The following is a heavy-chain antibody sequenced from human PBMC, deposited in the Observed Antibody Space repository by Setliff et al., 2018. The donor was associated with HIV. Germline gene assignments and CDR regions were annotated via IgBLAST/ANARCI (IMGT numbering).Heavy chain of an antibody. J-gene: IGHJ4*02. CDR1: GFTVNSGA. CDR2: VGCWGTCT. CDR3: ASPLIMTTVTKDY. V-gene: IGHV3-23*01. D-gene: IGHD4-17*01. Sequence: GGSLRLSCAGSGFTVNSGAMNWVRQAPGKGLEWVSTVGCWGTCTYFADSVKGRFTISADNAKNSLYLQMNNLRAEDTAMYYCASPLIMTTVTKDYWGQGTLVTVSS.